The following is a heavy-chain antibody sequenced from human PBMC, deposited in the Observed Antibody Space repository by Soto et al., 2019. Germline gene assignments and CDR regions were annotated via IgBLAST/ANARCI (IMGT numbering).Heavy chain of an antibody. V-gene: IGHV3-23*01. CDR2: ITASADTT. D-gene: IGHD2-2*01. Sequence: EEQLLESGGGLVRPGGSLRLSCAASAFTFRSYAMSWIRQAPGKGLEWVSAITASADTTYYADSVKRRFTISRDNSRNTLYLRMNGLRAEDTAVYYCAKVRPLIDCTSTSCLGAFDIWGQGTMVTVS. CDR3: AKVRPLIDCTSTSCLGAFDI. CDR1: AFTFRSYA. J-gene: IGHJ3*02.